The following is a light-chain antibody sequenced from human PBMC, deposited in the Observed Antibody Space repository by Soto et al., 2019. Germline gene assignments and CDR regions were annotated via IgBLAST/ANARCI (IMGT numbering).Light chain of an antibody. CDR2: DVS. CDR1: SSDVGTYNY. CDR3: AAWDDGLNAYV. V-gene: IGLV2-11*01. J-gene: IGLJ1*01. Sequence: QSALTQPRSVSGSPGQSVTISCTGTSSDVGTYNYVSWYQQHPGKAPKRLIYDVSSRPSGVPDRFSGSKSGNTASLTISGLQAEDEADYYCAAWDDGLNAYVFGTGTKVTVL.